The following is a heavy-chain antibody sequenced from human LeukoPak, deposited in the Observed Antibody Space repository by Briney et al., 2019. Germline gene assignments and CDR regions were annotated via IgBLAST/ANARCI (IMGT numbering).Heavy chain of an antibody. Sequence: PSETLSLTCTVSGGSISSYYWSWIRQPPGKGLEWIGYIYYSGSTNYNPSLKSRVTISINTSKNQFSLKLSSVTAADAAVYYCARGPYYDFWSGYPAFDYWGQGTLVTVSS. CDR1: GGSISSYY. V-gene: IGHV4-59*01. CDR3: ARGPYYDFWSGYPAFDY. CDR2: IYYSGST. J-gene: IGHJ4*02. D-gene: IGHD3-3*01.